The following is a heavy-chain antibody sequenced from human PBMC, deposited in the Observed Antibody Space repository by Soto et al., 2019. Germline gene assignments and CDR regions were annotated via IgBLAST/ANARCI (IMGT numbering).Heavy chain of an antibody. J-gene: IGHJ5*02. D-gene: IGHD1-20*01. CDR2: TSYTGHT. CDR1: GGYITPYH. V-gene: IGHV4-59*01. CDR3: ARDMHTGITHYFDP. Sequence: SETLSFTCTVSGGYITPYHRSWIRQLPDKGLEWIAYTSYTGHTNYNPSFQSRATISIETSKNQLSLQMSSMTPADTTFYYCARDMHTGITHYFDPWGKRTRFTTSS.